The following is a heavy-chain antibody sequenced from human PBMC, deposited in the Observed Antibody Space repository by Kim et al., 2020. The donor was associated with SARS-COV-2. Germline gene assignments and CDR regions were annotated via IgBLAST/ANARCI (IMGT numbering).Heavy chain of an antibody. CDR2: IYYSGST. CDR3: ARHETSIPFGFDY. V-gene: IGHV4-59*08. CDR1: GGSISSYY. D-gene: IGHD2-2*01. J-gene: IGHJ4*02. Sequence: SETLSLTCTVSGGSISSYYWSWIRQPPGKGLEWIGYIYYSGSTHYNPSLKSRVTISVDTSKNQFSLKLSSVTAADTAVYYCARHETSIPFGFDYWGQGTLVTVSS.